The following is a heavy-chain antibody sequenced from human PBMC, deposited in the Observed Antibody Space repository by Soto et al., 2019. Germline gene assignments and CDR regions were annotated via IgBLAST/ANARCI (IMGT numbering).Heavy chain of an antibody. Sequence: SETLSLTCTVSGGSISSYYWSWIRQPPGKGLEWIGYIYYSGSTNYNPSLKSRVTISVDTSKNQFSLKLSSVTAADTAVYYCARVRREYSSSGWFDPWGQGALVTVSS. J-gene: IGHJ5*02. CDR3: ARVRREYSSSGWFDP. CDR2: IYYSGST. CDR1: GGSISSYY. D-gene: IGHD6-6*01. V-gene: IGHV4-59*01.